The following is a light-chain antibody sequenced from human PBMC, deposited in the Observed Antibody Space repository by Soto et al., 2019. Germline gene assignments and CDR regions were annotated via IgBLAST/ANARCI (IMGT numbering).Light chain of an antibody. J-gene: IGKJ4*01. CDR1: QSVSSN. V-gene: IGKV3-15*01. CDR3: QQYNNWPPIT. Sequence: EIVMTQSPATLSVSPGERATLSCRASQSVSSNVAWYQQKPGQAPRLLSYGASPRATGIPARFSGSGSGTEFTPTISSLQPEDFAVYYWQQYNNWPPITFGGGTKVELK. CDR2: GAS.